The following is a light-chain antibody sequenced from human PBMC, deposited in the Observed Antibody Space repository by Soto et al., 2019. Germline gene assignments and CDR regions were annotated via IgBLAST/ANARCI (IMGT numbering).Light chain of an antibody. Sequence: IAMTHSPATLSVSPGERATLSCRPSRSVSSNLAWYQQKRGQAPRLLIYGASTRATDIPARFSGSRSGAEFTLTINSLQSEDFAVYYCQPYNNWPLTFGGGTKVHI. CDR1: RSVSSN. J-gene: IGKJ4*01. V-gene: IGKV3-15*01. CDR3: QPYNNWPLT. CDR2: GAS.